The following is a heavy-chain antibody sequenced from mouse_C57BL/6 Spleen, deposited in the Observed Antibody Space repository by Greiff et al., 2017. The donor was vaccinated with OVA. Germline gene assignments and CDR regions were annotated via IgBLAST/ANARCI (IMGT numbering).Heavy chain of an antibody. CDR1: GYAFTSYW. CDR2: IYPGDGDT. D-gene: IGHD2-2*01. CDR3: ARLWLRQGYYFDY. Sequence: QVQLQQSGAELVKPGASVKISCKASGYAFTSYWMNWVKQRPGKGLEWIGQIYPGDGDTNYNGKFKGKATLTADKSSSTAYMLLSSLTSEDSAVCCGARLWLRQGYYFDYWGKGTTLTVSS. J-gene: IGHJ2*01. V-gene: IGHV1-80*01.